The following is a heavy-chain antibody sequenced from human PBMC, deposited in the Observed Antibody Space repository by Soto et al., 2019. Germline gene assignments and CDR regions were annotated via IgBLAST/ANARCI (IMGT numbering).Heavy chain of an antibody. V-gene: IGHV4-4*02. CDR1: GASISSSHW. CDR2: SYHSGST. J-gene: IGHJ2*01. D-gene: IGHD4-4*01. CDR3: VRKDYSDWFFDL. Sequence: QVQLQESGPGLVKPSGTLSLTCAVSGASISSSHWWSWVRQPPGKWLEWIGESYHSGSTYYNASLKSRVAISLDKSKTQFSLEWRSVTAAYTAVYYCVRKDYSDWFFDLWGRGTLVTVSS.